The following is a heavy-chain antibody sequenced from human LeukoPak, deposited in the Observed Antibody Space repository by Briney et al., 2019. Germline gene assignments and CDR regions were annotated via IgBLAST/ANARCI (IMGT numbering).Heavy chain of an antibody. J-gene: IGHJ4*02. Sequence: SETLSLTCTVSGGSISSYYWSWIRQPPGKGLEWIGYIYYSGSTNYNPSLKSRVTISVDTSKNQFSLKLSSVTAADTAVYYCARGSGSSGWDFDYWGQGTLVTVSS. CDR3: ARGSGSSGWDFDY. CDR1: GGSISSYY. D-gene: IGHD6-19*01. CDR2: IYYSGST. V-gene: IGHV4-59*12.